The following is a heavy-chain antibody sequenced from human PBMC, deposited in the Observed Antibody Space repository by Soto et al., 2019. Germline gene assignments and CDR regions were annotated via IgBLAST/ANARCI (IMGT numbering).Heavy chain of an antibody. D-gene: IGHD3-3*01. CDR2: IYSSGNT. V-gene: IGHV4-4*07. CDR3: ARGHRFSDWFDH. CDR1: GGTISGYY. Sequence: SETLSLTCSVSGGTISGYYWTWIRQPAGKGLEWIGRIYSSGNTKYNPSLQSRVTMSLGTSNNQFSLRLTSVTAADTAVYYCARGHRFSDWFDHWGQGTLVTVSS. J-gene: IGHJ5*02.